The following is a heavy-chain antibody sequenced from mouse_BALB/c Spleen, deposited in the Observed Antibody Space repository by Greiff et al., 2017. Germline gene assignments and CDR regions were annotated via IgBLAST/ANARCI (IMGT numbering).Heavy chain of an antibody. J-gene: IGHJ2*01. CDR1: GFTFSSYT. CDR3: TRDSGY. V-gene: IGHV5-6-4*01. CDR2: ISSGGSYT. D-gene: IGHD3-1*01. Sequence: DVMLVESGGGLVKPGGSLKLSCAASGFTFSSYTMSWVRQTPEKRLEWVATISSGGSYTYYPDSVKGRFTISRDNAKNTLYLQMSSLKSEDTAMYYCTRDSGYWGQGTTLTVSS.